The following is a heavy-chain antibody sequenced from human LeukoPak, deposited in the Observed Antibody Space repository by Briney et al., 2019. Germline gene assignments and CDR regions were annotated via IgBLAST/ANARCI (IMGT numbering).Heavy chain of an antibody. V-gene: IGHV1-46*01. CDR1: GYTFTNYY. D-gene: IGHD2-21*01. CDR2: INPSGGST. CDR3: ARDESISILSW. J-gene: IGHJ1*01. Sequence: AASVKVSCKASGYTFTNYYMHWVRQAPGQGLEWMGIINPSGGSTNYAQKFQGRVTMTRDTSTSTVYMELSSLRSEDTAVYYCARDESISILSWWGQGTLVTVSS.